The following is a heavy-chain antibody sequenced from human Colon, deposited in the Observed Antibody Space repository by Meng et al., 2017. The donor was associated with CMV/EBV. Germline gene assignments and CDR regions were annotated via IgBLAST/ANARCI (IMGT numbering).Heavy chain of an antibody. CDR3: ARIHYDSWSGYYRDY. CDR1: GFNFVNHR. Sequence: GESLKISCAASGFNFVNHRMNWVRQAPGKGLEWVATDVGGPSYRYYADSVKGRFTASRDNARNSLYLQMNSLRAEDTAVYYCARIHYDSWSGYYRDYWGQGALVTVSS. CDR2: DVGGPSYR. V-gene: IGHV3-21*01. D-gene: IGHD3-3*01. J-gene: IGHJ4*02.